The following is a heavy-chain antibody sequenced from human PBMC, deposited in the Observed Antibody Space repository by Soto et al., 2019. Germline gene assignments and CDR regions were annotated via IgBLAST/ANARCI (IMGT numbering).Heavy chain of an antibody. CDR2: ISGSGDST. Sequence: EVKVLESGGGLVQPGGSLRLSCAASGFTFSSYAMTWVRQAPAKGLAWVSTISGSGDSTYYADSVKGRFTISRDNSKTTVHRQMNRLRADDTAVYYCARDPDDIQAAAFYWGQGTLVTVSS. J-gene: IGHJ4*02. D-gene: IGHD3-9*01. V-gene: IGHV3-23*01. CDR1: GFTFSSYA. CDR3: ARDPDDIQAAAFY.